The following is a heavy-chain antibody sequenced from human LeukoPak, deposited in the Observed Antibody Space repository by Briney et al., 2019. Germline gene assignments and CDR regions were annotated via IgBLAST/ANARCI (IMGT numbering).Heavy chain of an antibody. CDR3: AKDVWGDDAFDI. Sequence: PGGSLRLSCAASGFTFSNYAMRWVRQAPGKGLEWVSTISGSGGSTYYADSVKGRFTISRDNSKNTLYLQMNSLRAEDTAVYYCAKDVWGDDAFDIWGQGTMVTVSS. CDR1: GFTFSNYA. J-gene: IGHJ3*02. CDR2: ISGSGGST. D-gene: IGHD3-16*01. V-gene: IGHV3-23*01.